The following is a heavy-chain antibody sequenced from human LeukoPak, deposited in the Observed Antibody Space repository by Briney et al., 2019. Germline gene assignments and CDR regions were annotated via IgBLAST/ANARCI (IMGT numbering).Heavy chain of an antibody. D-gene: IGHD3-22*01. Sequence: PGGSLRFSCAASGFTFSSYWMSWVRQAPGKGLEWVANIKQDGSEKYYVDSVKGRFTISRDNAKNSLYLQMNSLRGEDTALYYCGRGHTMIAFGGGQGTLVTVSS. J-gene: IGHJ4*02. CDR2: IKQDGSEK. CDR1: GFTFSSYW. V-gene: IGHV3-7*04. CDR3: GRGHTMIAFG.